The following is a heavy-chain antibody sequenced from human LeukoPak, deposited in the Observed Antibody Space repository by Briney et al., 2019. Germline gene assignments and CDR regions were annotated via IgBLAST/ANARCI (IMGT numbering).Heavy chain of an antibody. V-gene: IGHV1-18*01. D-gene: IGHD3-10*01. Sequence: ASVKVSCKASGYTFTSYGISWVRQAPGQGLEWMGWISAYNGNTNYAQKLQGRVTMTTDTSTSTAYMELRSLRSDDTAVYYCARVGGWGGSIVWWFGESFDYWGQGTLVTVSS. CDR3: ARVGGWGGSIVWWFGESFDY. CDR2: ISAYNGNT. CDR1: GYTFTSYG. J-gene: IGHJ4*02.